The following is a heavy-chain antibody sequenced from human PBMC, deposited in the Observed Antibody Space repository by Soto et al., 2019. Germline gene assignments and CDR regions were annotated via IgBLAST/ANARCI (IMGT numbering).Heavy chain of an antibody. Sequence: GGSLRLSCAASGFTFDDYAMHWVRQAPGKGLEWVSGISWNSGSIGYADSVKGRFTISRDNAKNSLYLQMNSLRAEDTALYYCAKDVAAAGNDGMDVWGQGTTVTVSS. CDR3: AKDVAAAGNDGMDV. CDR1: GFTFDDYA. CDR2: ISWNSGSI. V-gene: IGHV3-9*01. D-gene: IGHD6-13*01. J-gene: IGHJ6*02.